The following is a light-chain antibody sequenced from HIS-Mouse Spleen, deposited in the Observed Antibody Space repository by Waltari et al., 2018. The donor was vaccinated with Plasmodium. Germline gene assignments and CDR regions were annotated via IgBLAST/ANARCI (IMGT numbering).Light chain of an antibody. V-gene: IGLV7-43*01. Sequence: QTVVTQEPSLTVSPGGTVTLTCASSTGAVTSGYYPNWFQQKPGQAPRALISSTSNKHSGTPARFSGSLLGGKAALTLSGVQPEDEAEYYCLLYYGGARVFGGGTKLTVL. CDR2: STS. CDR3: LLYYGGARV. J-gene: IGLJ3*02. CDR1: TGAVTSGYY.